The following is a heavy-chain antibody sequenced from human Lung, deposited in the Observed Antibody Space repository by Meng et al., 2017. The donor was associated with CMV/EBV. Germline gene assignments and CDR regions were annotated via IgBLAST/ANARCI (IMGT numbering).Heavy chain of an antibody. J-gene: IGHJ6*02. CDR2: ISWDGGST. Sequence: GGSXRLXCAASGFTFDDHAMHWVRQAPGKGLEGISLISWDGGSTYYADSVKGRFTTSRDNSENSLYRQINSRRVEDTAVYYCAKATVSAAGFPQMDVWGQGTTVTVSS. D-gene: IGHD6-13*01. V-gene: IGHV3-43D*03. CDR3: AKATVSAAGFPQMDV. CDR1: GFTFDDHA.